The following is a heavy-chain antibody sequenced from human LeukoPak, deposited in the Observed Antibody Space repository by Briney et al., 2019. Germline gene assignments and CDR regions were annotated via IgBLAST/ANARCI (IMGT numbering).Heavy chain of an antibody. CDR1: GFTFSSYW. J-gene: IGHJ6*03. CDR3: ARLNDYYYYYMDV. Sequence: GGSLRLSCAASGFTFSSYWMSWVRQAPGKGLEGVANIKQDGSEKYYVDSVKGRFTISRGNAKNSLYLQMNSLRAEDTAVYYCARLNDYYYYYMDVWGKGTTVTVSS. D-gene: IGHD1-1*01. V-gene: IGHV3-7*01. CDR2: IKQDGSEK.